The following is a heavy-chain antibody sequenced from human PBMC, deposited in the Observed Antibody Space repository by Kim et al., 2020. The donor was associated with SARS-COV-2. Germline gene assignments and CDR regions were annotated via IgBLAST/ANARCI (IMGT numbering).Heavy chain of an antibody. Sequence: PSFQGHVTISADKSISTAYLQWSSLKASDTAMYYCARQGARDYGDFYFDYWGQGTLVTVSS. D-gene: IGHD4-17*01. CDR3: ARQGARDYGDFYFDY. J-gene: IGHJ4*02. V-gene: IGHV5-10-1*01.